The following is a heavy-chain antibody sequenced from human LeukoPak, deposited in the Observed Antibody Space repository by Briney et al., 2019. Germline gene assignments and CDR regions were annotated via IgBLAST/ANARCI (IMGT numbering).Heavy chain of an antibody. CDR2: ISGSGGST. CDR3: AKDQSFGGVIVRGAFDI. J-gene: IGHJ3*02. CDR1: GFTFSSYA. Sequence: PGGSLRLSCAASGFTFSSYAMSWVRQAPGKGLEWVSAISGSGGSTYYADSVKGRFTISRDNSKNTLYLQMNSLRAEDTAVYYCAKDQSFGGVIVRGAFDIWGQGTMVTVSS. D-gene: IGHD3-16*02. V-gene: IGHV3-23*01.